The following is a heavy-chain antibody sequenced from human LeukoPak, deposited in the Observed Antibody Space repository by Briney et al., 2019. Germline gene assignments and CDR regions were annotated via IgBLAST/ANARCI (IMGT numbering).Heavy chain of an antibody. D-gene: IGHD6-19*01. CDR1: GFTFSGYA. V-gene: IGHV3-23*01. J-gene: IGHJ4*02. Sequence: GGSLRLSCAASGFTFSGYAMSWVRQAPGKGLEWVSAISGSGGSTYYADSVKGRFTISRDNSKNTLYLQMNSLRAEDTAVYYCAKDTDLAVAGQSFDYWGQGTLVTVSS. CDR2: ISGSGGST. CDR3: AKDTDLAVAGQSFDY.